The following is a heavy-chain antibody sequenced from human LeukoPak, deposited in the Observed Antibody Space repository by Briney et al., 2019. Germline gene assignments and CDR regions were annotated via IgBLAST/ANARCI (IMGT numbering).Heavy chain of an antibody. CDR3: AADGGHAFQI. V-gene: IGHV3-23*01. J-gene: IGHJ3*02. CDR1: GFTFSSYA. D-gene: IGHD3-16*01. Sequence: GGSLRLSCAASGFTFSSYAMSWVRQAPGKGLEWVSAISGSGGSTYYADSVKGRFTISRDNARNTLFLQMNSLRAEDTAVYYCAADGGHAFQIWGQGTMVTVSS. CDR2: ISGSGGST.